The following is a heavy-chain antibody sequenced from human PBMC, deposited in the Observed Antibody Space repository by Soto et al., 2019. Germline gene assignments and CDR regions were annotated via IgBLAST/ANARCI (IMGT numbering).Heavy chain of an antibody. CDR2: INPNSGGT. D-gene: IGHD3-22*01. CDR1: GYTFTGYY. Sequence: ASVKVSCKASGYTFTGYYMHWLRQAPGQGLEWMGWINPNSGGTNYAQKFQGRVTMTRDTSISTAYMELSRLRSDDTAVYYCARDPPPTYYYDSSGSAVYYYGMDVWGQGTTVTVSS. J-gene: IGHJ6*02. CDR3: ARDPPPTYYYDSSGSAVYYYGMDV. V-gene: IGHV1-2*02.